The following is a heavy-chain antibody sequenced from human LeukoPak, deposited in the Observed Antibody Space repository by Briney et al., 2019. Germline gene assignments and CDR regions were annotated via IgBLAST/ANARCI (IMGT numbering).Heavy chain of an antibody. D-gene: IGHD3-10*02. CDR1: GGSISSSNW. V-gene: IGHV4-4*02. Sequence: SGTLSLTCAVSGGSISSSNWWSWVRQPPGKGLEWIGEIYHSGSTNYNPSLKSRVTISVDKSKNQFSLKLSSVTAADTAVYYCARDGGMLASDLNDYWGQGTLVTVSS. CDR3: ARDGGMLASDLNDY. J-gene: IGHJ4*02. CDR2: IYHSGST.